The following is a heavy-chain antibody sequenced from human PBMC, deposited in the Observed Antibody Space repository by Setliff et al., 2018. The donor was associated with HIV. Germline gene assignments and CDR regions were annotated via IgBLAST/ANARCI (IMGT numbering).Heavy chain of an antibody. CDR3: AKGTMNHDFLTGYSPFDS. Sequence: PGGSLRLSCVGSGFNIEEYAMAWVRQVPGKGLEWVSSISWNSVKIDYADFVKGRFTISRDNAKNSLFLQVNSLRTEDTAFYFCAKGTMNHDFLTGYSPFDSWGQGTQVTVSS. V-gene: IGHV3-9*01. J-gene: IGHJ4*02. D-gene: IGHD3-9*01. CDR2: ISWNSVKI. CDR1: GFNIEEYA.